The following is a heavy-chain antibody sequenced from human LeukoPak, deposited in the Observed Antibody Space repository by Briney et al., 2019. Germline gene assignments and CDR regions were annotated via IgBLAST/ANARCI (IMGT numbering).Heavy chain of an antibody. V-gene: IGHV7-4-1*02. CDR3: ARDVVSPTIAAAGKNWFDP. CDR1: GYTFTTHS. J-gene: IGHJ5*02. Sequence: GASVKVSCKASGYTFTTHSINWLRQAPGQGLEWMGWITTNTGNPTYAQGFTGRFVFSLDTSVSTAYLQISSLKAEDTAVYYCARDVVSPTIAAAGKNWFDPWGQGTLVTVSS. D-gene: IGHD6-13*01. CDR2: ITTNTGNP.